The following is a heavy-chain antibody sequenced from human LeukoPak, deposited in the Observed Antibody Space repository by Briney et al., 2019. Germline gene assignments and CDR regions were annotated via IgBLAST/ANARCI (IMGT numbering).Heavy chain of an antibody. CDR1: GGSINTYF. J-gene: IGHJ5*02. V-gene: IGHV4-4*07. Sequence: SETLSLTCTVSGGSINTYFWTWIRQPAGKGLQWIGRIYTSGSTNYNPSLKSRVTMSVDTSKNQFSLKLSSVTAADTAVYYCARELLRDWFDPWGQGTLVTVSS. CDR2: IYTSGST. D-gene: IGHD2-15*01. CDR3: ARELLRDWFDP.